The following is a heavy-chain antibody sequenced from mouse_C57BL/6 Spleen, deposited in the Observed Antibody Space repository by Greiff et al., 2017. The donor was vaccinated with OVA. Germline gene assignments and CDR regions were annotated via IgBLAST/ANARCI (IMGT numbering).Heavy chain of an antibody. CDR1: GFTFTDYY. CDR3: ARSLYPSDYAMDY. J-gene: IGHJ4*01. Sequence: EVQRVESGGGLVQPGGSLSLSCAASGFTFTDYYMSWVRQPPGKALEWLGFIRNKANGYTTEYSASVKGRFTISRDNSQSILYLQMNALRAEDSATYYCARSLYPSDYAMDYWGQGTSVTVSS. V-gene: IGHV7-3*01. D-gene: IGHD2-10*02. CDR2: IRNKANGYTT.